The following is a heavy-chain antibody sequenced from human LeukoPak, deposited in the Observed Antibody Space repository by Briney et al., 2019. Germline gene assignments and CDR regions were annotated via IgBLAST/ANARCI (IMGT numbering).Heavy chain of an antibody. J-gene: IGHJ5*02. D-gene: IGHD3-16*02. CDR1: GYTFTGYY. CDR2: INLNSGGT. Sequence: ASVKVSCKASGYTFTGYYMHWVRQAPGQGLEWMGWINLNSGGTNYAQKFQGRVTMTRDTSISTAYMELSRLRSDDTAVYYCARDRDYVWGSYRPYGNWFDPWAREPWSPSPQ. CDR3: ARDRDYVWGSYRPYGNWFDP. V-gene: IGHV1-2*02.